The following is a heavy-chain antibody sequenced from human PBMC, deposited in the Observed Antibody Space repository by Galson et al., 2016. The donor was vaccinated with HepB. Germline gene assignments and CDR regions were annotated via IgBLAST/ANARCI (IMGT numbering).Heavy chain of an antibody. CDR3: ARHVGVPGTRGFDY. CDR2: IYHSGTA. J-gene: IGHJ4*02. D-gene: IGHD2-2*01. CDR1: GGSISSGNW. Sequence: SETLSLTCAVSGGSISSGNWWSWVRQPPGKGLEWIGEIYHSGTANYNPSPESRGTMSLDKSKNQISLKVTSVTAADTAVYYCARHVGVPGTRGFDYWGQGTLVTVSS. V-gene: IGHV4-4*02.